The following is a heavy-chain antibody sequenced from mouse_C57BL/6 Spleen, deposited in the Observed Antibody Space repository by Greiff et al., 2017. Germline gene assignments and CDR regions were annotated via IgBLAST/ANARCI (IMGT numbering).Heavy chain of an antibody. CDR1: GYTFTSYW. J-gene: IGHJ1*03. D-gene: IGHD1-1*01. Sequence: QVQLQQPGAELVRPGTSVKLSCKASGYTFTSYWMHWVKQRPGQGLEWIGVIDPSDSYTNYNQKFKGKATLTVDPSSSTAYMQLSSLTSEDSAVYYCARRHYYGSRWYFDVWGTGTTVTVSS. CDR2: IDPSDSYT. CDR3: ARRHYYGSRWYFDV. V-gene: IGHV1-59*01.